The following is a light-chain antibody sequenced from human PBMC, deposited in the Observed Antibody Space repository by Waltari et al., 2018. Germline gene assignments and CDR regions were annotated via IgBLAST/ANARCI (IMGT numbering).Light chain of an antibody. V-gene: IGKV3-20*01. Sequence: EVVLTQSPGTLSLSPGEGATLSCRASQSISHYLAWYQQKPGQAPRLLIYHASSRDTGIPDRFSGSGSGTDFSLTISRLEPEDFAVYYCQHYVNLPATFGQGTKVEIK. CDR1: QSISHY. CDR3: QHYVNLPAT. J-gene: IGKJ1*01. CDR2: HAS.